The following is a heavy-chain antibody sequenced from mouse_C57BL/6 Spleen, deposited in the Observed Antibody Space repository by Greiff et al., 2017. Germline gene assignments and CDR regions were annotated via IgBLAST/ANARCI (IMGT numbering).Heavy chain of an antibody. Sequence: QVQLQQPGAELVKPGASVKLSCKASGYTFTSYWMQWVKQRPGQGLEWIGEIDPSDSYTNYNQKFKGKATLTVDTSSSTAYMQLSSLTSEDSAVYYCARKGIYYSSYYSMDYWGQGTSVTVSS. CDR2: IDPSDSYT. D-gene: IGHD2-12*01. V-gene: IGHV1-50*01. CDR3: ARKGIYYSSYYSMDY. CDR1: GYTFTSYW. J-gene: IGHJ4*01.